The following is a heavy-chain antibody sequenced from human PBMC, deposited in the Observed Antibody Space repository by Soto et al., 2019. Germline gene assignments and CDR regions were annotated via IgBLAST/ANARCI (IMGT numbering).Heavy chain of an antibody. CDR1: GGSISSSNW. CDR3: ARGRYFDWLLSHYYYGMDA. V-gene: IGHV4-4*02. Sequence: SETLSLTCAVSGGSISSSNWWSWVRQPPGRGLEWIGEIYHSGSTNYNPSLKSRVTISVDKSKNQFSLKLSSVTAADTAVYYCARGRYFDWLLSHYYYGMDASGPGTTVTVSS. CDR2: IYHSGST. D-gene: IGHD3-9*01. J-gene: IGHJ6*02.